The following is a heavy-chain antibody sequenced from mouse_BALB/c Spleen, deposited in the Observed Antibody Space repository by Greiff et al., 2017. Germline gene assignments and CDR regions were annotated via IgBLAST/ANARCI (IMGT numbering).Heavy chain of an antibody. Sequence: EVQLVESGGGLVKPGGSLKLSCAASGFTFSDYYMYWVRQTPEKRLEWVATISDGGSYTYYPDSVKGRFTISRDNAKNNLYLQMSSLKSEDTAMYYCAREATEAMDYWGQGTAVTVSS. V-gene: IGHV5-4*02. J-gene: IGHJ4*01. D-gene: IGHD1-1*01. CDR3: AREATEAMDY. CDR1: GFTFSDYY. CDR2: ISDGGSYT.